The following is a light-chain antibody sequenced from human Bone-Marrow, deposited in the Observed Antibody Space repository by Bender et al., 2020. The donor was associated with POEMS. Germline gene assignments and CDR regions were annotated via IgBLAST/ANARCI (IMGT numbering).Light chain of an antibody. CDR2: KDT. J-gene: IGLJ2*01. CDR3: QVWDNSRDLYVI. V-gene: IGLV3-25*03. Sequence: AARISCSGDALPKQYVYWYQQKPGQAPVLVIHKDTERPSGIPERFSGSTSGTTVTLTISGVQAEDEADYYCQVWDNSRDLYVIFGGGTKLTVL. CDR1: ALPKQY.